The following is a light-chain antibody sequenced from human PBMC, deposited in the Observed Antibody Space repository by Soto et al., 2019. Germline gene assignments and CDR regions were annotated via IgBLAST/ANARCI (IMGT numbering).Light chain of an antibody. CDR3: QQYYSNSQT. CDR2: AAS. CDR1: QSISSY. V-gene: IGKV1-39*01. Sequence: SPSDVPACVGDRVTITCRAGQSISSYLNWYQQKPGKAPKLLIYAASSLQSGVPSRFNGSGSGTEFTLTISSLQPDDFATYYCQQYYSNSQTFGQGTKVDI. J-gene: IGKJ1*01.